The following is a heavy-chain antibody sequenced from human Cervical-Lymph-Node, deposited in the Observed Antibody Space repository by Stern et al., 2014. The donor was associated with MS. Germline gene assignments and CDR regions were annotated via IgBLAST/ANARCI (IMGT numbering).Heavy chain of an antibody. V-gene: IGHV1-69*01. Sequence: VQLVESGAEVKKPGSSVKVSCKASGGTFSTYAISWVRQAPGQGLEWMGGITPIFGTANYAQKFQGRVTITADESTSTAYMELSRLRSEDTAVDYCAREYNWNDRFYGMDVWGQGTTVTVSS. D-gene: IGHD1-20*01. CDR1: GGTFSTYA. CDR3: AREYNWNDRFYGMDV. J-gene: IGHJ6*02. CDR2: ITPIFGTA.